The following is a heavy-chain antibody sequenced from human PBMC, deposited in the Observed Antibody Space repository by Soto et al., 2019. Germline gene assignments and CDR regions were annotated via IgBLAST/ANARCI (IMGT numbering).Heavy chain of an antibody. V-gene: IGHV3-9*01. CDR2: ISCNRGSI. CDR1: GFTFDDYA. J-gene: IGHJ3*02. Sequence: GGSLRLSCAASGFTFDDYAMHWVRQAPGKGLEWVSGISCNRGSIGYADSVKGRFTISRDNAKNSLYLQMNSLRAEYTALYYCAKELDAFDIWGQGTMVTVSS. CDR3: AKELDAFDI.